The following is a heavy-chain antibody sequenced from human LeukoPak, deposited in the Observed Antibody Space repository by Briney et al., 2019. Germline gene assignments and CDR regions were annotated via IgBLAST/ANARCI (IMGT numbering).Heavy chain of an antibody. Sequence: GGSLRLSCAASGFTFSSYAMSWVRQAPGKGLEWVSAISGSGGSTYYADSVKGRFTISRDNPRNTLYLQMNSLRAEDTAVYYCAKRRDYYDSSGYYYVGFDYWGQGTLVTVSS. CDR1: GFTFSSYA. D-gene: IGHD3-22*01. CDR3: AKRRDYYDSSGYYYVGFDY. CDR2: ISGSGGST. J-gene: IGHJ4*02. V-gene: IGHV3-23*01.